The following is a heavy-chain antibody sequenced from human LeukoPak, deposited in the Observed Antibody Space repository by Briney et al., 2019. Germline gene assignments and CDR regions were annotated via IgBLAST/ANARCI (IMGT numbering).Heavy chain of an antibody. CDR2: ISGSGGST. V-gene: IGHV3-23*01. CDR1: GFTFSIYA. Sequence: AGGSLRLSCAASGFTFSIYAMSWVRQAPGKGLEWVSAISGSGGSTYYADSVKGRFTISRDNSKNTLYLQMNSLRAEDTAVYYCAKTFGDSSGYYFDYWGQGTLVTVSS. D-gene: IGHD3-22*01. CDR3: AKTFGDSSGYYFDY. J-gene: IGHJ4*02.